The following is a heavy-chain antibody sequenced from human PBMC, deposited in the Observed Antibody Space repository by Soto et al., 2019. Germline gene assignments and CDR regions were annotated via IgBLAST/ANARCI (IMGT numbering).Heavy chain of an antibody. Sequence: ETLSLTCTVSGGSISSYYWSWIRQPPGKGLEWIGYIYYSGSTNYNPSLKSRVTISVDTSKNQFSLKLSSVTAADTAVYYCARLGVVVVAATPTYYFDYWGQGTLVTVSS. V-gene: IGHV4-59*01. CDR2: IYYSGST. J-gene: IGHJ4*02. CDR3: ARLGVVVVAATPTYYFDY. CDR1: GGSISSYY. D-gene: IGHD2-15*01.